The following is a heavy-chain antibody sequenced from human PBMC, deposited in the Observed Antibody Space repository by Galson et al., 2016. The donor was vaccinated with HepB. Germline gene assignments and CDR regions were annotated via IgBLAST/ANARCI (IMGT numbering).Heavy chain of an antibody. Sequence: TLSLTCTVSGDSISSGDYHWSWIRQPPGKGLEWIGHVYYTGSTYYNPSLKSRVIISVDTSKNQFSLNLSSVTAADTAVYYCARGSYYDFWSGYFRTPNWFDPWGQGTLVTVSS. J-gene: IGHJ5*02. V-gene: IGHV4-30-4*01. D-gene: IGHD3-3*01. CDR1: GDSISSGDYH. CDR3: ARGSYYDFWSGYFRTPNWFDP. CDR2: VYYTGST.